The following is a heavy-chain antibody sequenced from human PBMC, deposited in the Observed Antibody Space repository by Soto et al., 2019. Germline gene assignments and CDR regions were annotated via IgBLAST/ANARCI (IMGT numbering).Heavy chain of an antibody. Sequence: PSETLSLTCTVSGGSISSSSYYWGWIRQPPGKGLEWIGSIYYSGSTYYNPSLKSRVTISVDTSKNQFSLKLSSVTAADTAVYYCTTDWYFDWLSYYGMDVWGQGTTVTVSS. CDR2: IYYSGST. V-gene: IGHV4-39*03. CDR1: GGSISSSSYY. CDR3: TTDWYFDWLSYYGMDV. D-gene: IGHD3-9*01. J-gene: IGHJ6*02.